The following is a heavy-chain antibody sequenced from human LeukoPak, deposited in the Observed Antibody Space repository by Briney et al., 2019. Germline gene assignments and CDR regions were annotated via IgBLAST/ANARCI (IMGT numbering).Heavy chain of an antibody. J-gene: IGHJ3*02. CDR2: IHYSGST. Sequence: SETLSLTCTVSGGSISSSSYYWGWIRQPPGKGLEWIGSIHYSGSTYYNPSLKSRVTISVDTSKNQFSLKLSSVTAADTAVYYCAREGYRLGAFDIWGQGTMVTVSS. V-gene: IGHV4-39*02. CDR1: GGSISSSSYY. CDR3: AREGYRLGAFDI. D-gene: IGHD5-12*01.